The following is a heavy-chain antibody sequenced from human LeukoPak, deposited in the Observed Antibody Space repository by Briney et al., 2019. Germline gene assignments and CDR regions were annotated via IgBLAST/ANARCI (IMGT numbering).Heavy chain of an antibody. V-gene: IGHV1-69*05. CDR3: ARERDYGDPRD. CDR2: IIPIFGTA. CDR1: GGTFSSYA. D-gene: IGHD4-17*01. Sequence: SVKVSCKASGGTFSSYAISWVRQAPGQGLEWMGRIIPIFGTANYAQKFQGRVTITTEESTSTAYMELSSLRSEDTAVYYCARERDYGDPRDWGQGTLVTVSS. J-gene: IGHJ4*02.